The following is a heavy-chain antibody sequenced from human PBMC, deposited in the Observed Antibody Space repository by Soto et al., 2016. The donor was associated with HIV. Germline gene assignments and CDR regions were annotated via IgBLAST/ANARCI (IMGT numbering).Heavy chain of an antibody. J-gene: IGHJ5*02. D-gene: IGHD3-10*01. CDR3: AREAWRFRELEYNWFDP. CDR2: IYTSGST. V-gene: IGHV4-61*02. Sequence: VQLQESGPGLVKPSQTLSLTCTVSGGSISSGSYYWSWIRQPAGKGLEWIGRIYTSGSTNYNPSLKSRVTISVDTSKNQFSLKLSSVTAADTAVYYCAREAWRFRELEYNWFDPWGQGTLVTGLL. CDR1: GGSISSGSYY.